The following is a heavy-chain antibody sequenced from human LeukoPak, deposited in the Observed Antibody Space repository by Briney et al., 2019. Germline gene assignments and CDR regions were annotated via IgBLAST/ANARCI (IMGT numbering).Heavy chain of an antibody. CDR2: VSGSGDNT. CDR3: ACKAYYYYYLDV. D-gene: IGHD2/OR15-2a*01. V-gene: IGHV3-23*01. CDR1: GFTFSSHA. J-gene: IGHJ6*03. Sequence: GRSLRLSCAASGFTFSSHAMSWVRQAPGKGLEWVSAVSGSGDNTYYADSVKGRFTISRDNSKNTLYLHMSSLRAEDTAVYYCACKAYYYYYLDVWGKGTTVTVSS.